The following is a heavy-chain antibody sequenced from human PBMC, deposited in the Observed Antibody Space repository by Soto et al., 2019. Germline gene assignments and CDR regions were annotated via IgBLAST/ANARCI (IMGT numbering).Heavy chain of an antibody. CDR1: GGSVSSNSYS. CDR3: ARDKITGLFDY. CDR2: IYSTENT. V-gene: IGHV4-39*07. J-gene: IGHJ4*02. Sequence: SETLSLTCTVSGGSVSSNSYSWGWIRQSPGKGLEWIGIIYSTENTYYHPSLLSRVTISVDTSKNQFSLKLTSVTAADTAVYYCARDKITGLFDYWGQGTLVTVSS. D-gene: IGHD2-8*02.